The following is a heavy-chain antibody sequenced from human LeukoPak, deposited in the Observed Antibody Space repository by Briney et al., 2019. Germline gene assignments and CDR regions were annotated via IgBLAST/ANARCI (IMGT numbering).Heavy chain of an antibody. V-gene: IGHV1-69*06. CDR1: GDTFSSYA. CDR3: ARVDPTYGAREVY. D-gene: IGHD4-17*01. CDR2: IIPIFHTP. J-gene: IGHJ4*02. Sequence: ASVKVSCKASGDTFSSYAITWVRQAPGQRLEWMGGIIPIFHTPNYAQKFQGRVTITADKSTTTAYMELSSLRSEDTAVYYCARVDPTYGAREVYWGQGTLVTVSS.